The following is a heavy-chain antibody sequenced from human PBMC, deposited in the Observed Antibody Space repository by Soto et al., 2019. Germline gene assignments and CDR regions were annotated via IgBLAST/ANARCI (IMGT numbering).Heavy chain of an antibody. CDR3: ARGKRWTVTNVYYFDY. CDR2: ISYDGSNK. J-gene: IGHJ4*02. Sequence: QVQLVESGGGVVQPGRALRLSCAASGFTFSSYAMHWVRQAPGKGLEWVAVISYDGSNKYYADSVKGRFTISRDNAKNTLYLQMNSLRAEDKAVYYCARGKRWTVTNVYYFDYWGQGTLVTVTS. CDR1: GFTFSSYA. V-gene: IGHV3-30-3*01. D-gene: IGHD4-17*01.